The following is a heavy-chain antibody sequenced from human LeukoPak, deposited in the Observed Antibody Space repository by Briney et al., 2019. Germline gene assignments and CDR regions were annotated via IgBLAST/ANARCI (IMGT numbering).Heavy chain of an antibody. CDR2: ISYDGSNK. CDR3: AREKYGVKPGIAAAFDY. D-gene: IGHD6-13*01. CDR1: GFTFSSYE. Sequence: GGSLRLSCAASGFTFSSYEMNWVRQAPGKGLEWVAVISYDGSNKYYADSVKGRFTISRDNSKNTLYLQMNSLRAEDTAVYYCAREKYGVKPGIAAAFDYWGQGTLVTVSS. J-gene: IGHJ4*02. V-gene: IGHV3-30*04.